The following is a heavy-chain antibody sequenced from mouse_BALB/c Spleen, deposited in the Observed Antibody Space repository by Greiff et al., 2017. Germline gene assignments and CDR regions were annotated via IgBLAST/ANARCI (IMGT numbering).Heavy chain of an antibody. CDR3: ARSTGSYYIDY. D-gene: IGHD4-1*02. Sequence: EVQLQESGPGLVKPSQSLSLTCTVTGYSITSDYAWTWIRQFPGNKLEWMGYISYSGSTSYNPSLKSRISITRDTSKNQFFLQLNSVTTEDTATYYCARSTGSYYIDYWGQGTTLTVSS. V-gene: IGHV3-2*02. J-gene: IGHJ2*01. CDR2: ISYSGST. CDR1: GYSITSDYA.